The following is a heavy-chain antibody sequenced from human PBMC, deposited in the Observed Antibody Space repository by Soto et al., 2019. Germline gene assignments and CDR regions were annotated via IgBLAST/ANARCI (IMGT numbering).Heavy chain of an antibody. Sequence: GGSLRLSCAASGFTFSSACMNWVRQAPGKGLEWVSSINSRSSYIYYADSVKGRFTISRDNAKNSLYLQMNSLRAEDTAVYYCARAETYYDILTGYYLYWGQGTLVTVSS. J-gene: IGHJ4*02. V-gene: IGHV3-21*01. CDR2: INSRSSYI. CDR3: ARAETYYDILTGYYLY. D-gene: IGHD3-9*01. CDR1: GFTFSSAC.